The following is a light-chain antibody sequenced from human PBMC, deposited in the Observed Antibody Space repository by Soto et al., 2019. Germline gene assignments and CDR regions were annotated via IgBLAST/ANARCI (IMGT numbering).Light chain of an antibody. J-gene: IGLJ2*01. CDR3: SSYTSTNYLL. V-gene: IGLV2-14*01. CDR2: EVS. CDR1: NTDVGDYDY. Sequence: QSALTQPASVSGSPGQSITISCTGTNTDVGDYDYVSWYQHHPGVAPKLIIYEVSDRPSGVSDRFSGSKSGNTASLTISGLQAEDEADYYCSSYTSTNYLLFGGGTKVTVL.